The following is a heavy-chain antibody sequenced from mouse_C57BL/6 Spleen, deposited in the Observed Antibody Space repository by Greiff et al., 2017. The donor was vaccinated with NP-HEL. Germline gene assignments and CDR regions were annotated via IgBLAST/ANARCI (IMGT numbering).Heavy chain of an antibody. D-gene: IGHD4-1*01. CDR3: ARLTRYFDV. V-gene: IGHV5-16*01. J-gene: IGHJ1*03. CDR1: GFTFSDYY. CDR2: INYDGSST. Sequence: EVKLMESEGGLVQPGSSMKLSCTASGFTFSDYYMAWVRQVPEKGLEWVANINYDGSSTYYLDSLKSRFIISRDNAKNILYLQMSSLKSEDTATYYCARLTRYFDVWGTGTTVTVSS.